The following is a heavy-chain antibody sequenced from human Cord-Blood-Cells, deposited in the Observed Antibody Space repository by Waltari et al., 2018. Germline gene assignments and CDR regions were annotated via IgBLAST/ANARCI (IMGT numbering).Heavy chain of an antibody. V-gene: IGHV1-46*01. Sequence: QVQLVQSGAEVKKPGASVKVSCKASGYTFTSYYMHWVRQAPGQGLEWMGISNPSGGSTSYAQKFQGRVTMTRDTSTSTVYMELSSLRSEDTAVYYCARDLSAGTLPLDAFDIWGQGTMVTVSS. CDR3: ARDLSAGTLPLDAFDI. J-gene: IGHJ3*02. CDR1: GYTFTSYY. CDR2: SNPSGGST. D-gene: IGHD1-1*01.